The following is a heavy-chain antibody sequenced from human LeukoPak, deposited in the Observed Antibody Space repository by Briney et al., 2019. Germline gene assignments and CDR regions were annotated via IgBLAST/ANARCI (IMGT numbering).Heavy chain of an antibody. J-gene: IGHJ6*03. D-gene: IGHD3-10*01. CDR2: IIPIFGTA. Sequence: SVKVSCKASGYIFTSYGISWVRQAPGQGLEWMGGIIPIFGTANYAQKFQGRVTITADESTSTAYMELSSLRSEDTAVYYCARDSGLTMVRGVTHWDGRYYYYYYMDVWGKGTTVTISS. CDR3: ARDSGLTMVRGVTHWDGRYYYYYYMDV. CDR1: GYIFTSYG. V-gene: IGHV1-69*13.